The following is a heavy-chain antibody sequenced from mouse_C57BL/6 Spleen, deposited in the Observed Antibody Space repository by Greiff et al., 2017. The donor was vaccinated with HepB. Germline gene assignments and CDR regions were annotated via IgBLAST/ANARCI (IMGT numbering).Heavy chain of an antibody. CDR1: GYTFTSYW. CDR3: AYGSSYEGYFDD. J-gene: IGHJ1*03. CDR2: IHPNSGST. Sequence: VQLQQPGAELVKPGASVKLSCKASGYTFTSYWMHWVKQRPGQGLEWIGMIHPNSGSTNYNEKFKSKATLTVDKSSSTAYMQLSSLTSEDSAVYYCAYGSSYEGYFDDWGTGTTVTVSS. V-gene: IGHV1-64*01. D-gene: IGHD1-1*01.